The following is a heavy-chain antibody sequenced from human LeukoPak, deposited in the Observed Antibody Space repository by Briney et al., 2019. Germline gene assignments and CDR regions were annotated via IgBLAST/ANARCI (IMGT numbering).Heavy chain of an antibody. J-gene: IGHJ4*02. Sequence: TGGSLRLSRVVSGFTSRSYVMHWLRQAPGKGLECVGVISDDGSSKDYSDSVRGRVTIPRDNSKNTVYLEMNSLRAEDTAVYYCAREWELRLFDYWGQGTLVTVSS. CDR3: AREWELRLFDY. V-gene: IGHV3-30-3*01. CDR2: ISDDGSSK. CDR1: GFTSRSYV. D-gene: IGHD1-26*01.